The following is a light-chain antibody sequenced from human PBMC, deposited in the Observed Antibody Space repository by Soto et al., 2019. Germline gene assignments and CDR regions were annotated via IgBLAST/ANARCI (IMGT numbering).Light chain of an antibody. CDR3: QQRSNWPPYT. J-gene: IGKJ2*01. V-gene: IGKV3-11*01. CDR2: DAS. CDR1: QSVSSY. Sequence: PGERATLSCRASQSVSSYLAWYQQKPGQAPRLLIYDASNRATGIPARFSGSGSGTDFTLTISSLEPEDFAVYYCQQRSNWPPYTFGQRTKLEIK.